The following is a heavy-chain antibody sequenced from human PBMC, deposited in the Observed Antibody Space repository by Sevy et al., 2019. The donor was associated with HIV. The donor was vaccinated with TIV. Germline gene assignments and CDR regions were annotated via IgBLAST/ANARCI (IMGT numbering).Heavy chain of an antibody. CDR1: GYSFTSYW. J-gene: IGHJ5*02. D-gene: IGHD3-10*01. V-gene: IGHV5-51*01. CDR2: IYPGDSDT. Sequence: GESLKISCKGSGYSFTSYWIGWVRQMPGKGLEWMGIIYPGDSDTRYSPSSHGQVTISADKSISNAYLRWSSLKASDTAMYYCAGPARVRGVIRTDWFDPWGQGTLVTVSS. CDR3: AGPARVRGVIRTDWFDP.